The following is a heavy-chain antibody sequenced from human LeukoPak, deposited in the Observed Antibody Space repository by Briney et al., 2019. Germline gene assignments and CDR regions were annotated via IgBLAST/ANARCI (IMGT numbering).Heavy chain of an antibody. J-gene: IGHJ2*01. CDR1: GFTFTSSA. Sequence: ASVKVSCKASGFTFTSSAVQWVRQARGQRLEWIGWIVVGSGNTNYAQKFQERVTITRDMSTSTAYMELSSLRSKDTAVYYCAAAVTPNWYFDLWGRGTLVTVSS. V-gene: IGHV1-58*01. CDR2: IVVGSGNT. D-gene: IGHD4-11*01. CDR3: AAAVTPNWYFDL.